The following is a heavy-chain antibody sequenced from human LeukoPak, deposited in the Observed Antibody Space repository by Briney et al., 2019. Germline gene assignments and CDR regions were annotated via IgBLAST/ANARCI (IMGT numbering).Heavy chain of an antibody. CDR1: GYTFTSYG. CDR2: IIPIFGTA. CDR3: ARARPISSGWTDGYFDY. D-gene: IGHD6-19*01. Sequence: ASVKVSCKASGYTFTSYGISWVRQAPGQGLEWMGGIIPIFGTANYAQKFQGRVTITTDESTSTAYMELSSLRSEDTAVYYCARARPISSGWTDGYFDYWGQGTLVTVSS. J-gene: IGHJ4*02. V-gene: IGHV1-69*05.